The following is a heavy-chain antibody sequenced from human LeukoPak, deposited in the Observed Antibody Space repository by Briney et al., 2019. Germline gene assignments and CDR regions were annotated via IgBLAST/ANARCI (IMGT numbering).Heavy chain of an antibody. D-gene: IGHD5-12*01. J-gene: IGHJ4*02. CDR2: IYYSGST. CDR1: GGSISSSNYY. CDR3: ASLTTGYDPSFDY. V-gene: IGHV4-39*07. Sequence: SETLSLTCTVSGGSISSSNYYWGWIRQPPGKGLEWIGSIYYSGSTNYNPSLKSRVTISINTSKNQFSLKLSSVTAADTAVYYCASLTTGYDPSFDYWGQGTLVTVSS.